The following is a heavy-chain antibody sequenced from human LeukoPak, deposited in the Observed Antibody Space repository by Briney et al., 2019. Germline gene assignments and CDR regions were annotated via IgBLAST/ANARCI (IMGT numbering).Heavy chain of an antibody. D-gene: IGHD2-2*01. J-gene: IGHJ5*02. Sequence: GGSLRLSCAASGLTFTSYAMHWVRQAPGQRLEWMGWSNAGNGNTKYSQEFQGRVTITRDTSASTAYMELSSLRSDDTAVYYCARGPPVVVVPAATVVWFDPWGQGTLVTVSS. V-gene: IGHV1-3*02. CDR1: GLTFTSYA. CDR3: ARGPPVVVVPAATVVWFDP. CDR2: SNAGNGNT.